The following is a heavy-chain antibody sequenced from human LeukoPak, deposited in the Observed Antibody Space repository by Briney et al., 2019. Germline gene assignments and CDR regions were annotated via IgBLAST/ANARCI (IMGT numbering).Heavy chain of an antibody. Sequence: GGSLRLSCAASGFTFSSYWMHWVRQAPGKGLVWVSRINSDGSSTSYADSVKGRFTNSRDNAKNTLYLQMNSLRAEDTAVYYCARTEPLQPYYFDYWGQGTLVTVSS. CDR3: ARTEPLQPYYFDY. D-gene: IGHD1-1*01. CDR1: GFTFSSYW. CDR2: INSDGSST. J-gene: IGHJ4*02. V-gene: IGHV3-74*01.